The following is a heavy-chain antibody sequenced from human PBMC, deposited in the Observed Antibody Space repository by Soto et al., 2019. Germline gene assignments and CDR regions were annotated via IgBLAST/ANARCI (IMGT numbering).Heavy chain of an antibody. CDR3: AKDRGSGWYSDYYYGMDV. D-gene: IGHD6-19*01. V-gene: IGHV3-23*01. CDR2: ISGSGGST. Sequence: GGSLRLSCAASGFTFSSYAMSWVRQAPGKGLEWVSAISGSGGSTYYADSVKGRFTISRDNSKNTLYLQMNSLRAEDTAVYYCAKDRGSGWYSDYYYGMDVWGQGTTVTVSS. J-gene: IGHJ6*02. CDR1: GFTFSSYA.